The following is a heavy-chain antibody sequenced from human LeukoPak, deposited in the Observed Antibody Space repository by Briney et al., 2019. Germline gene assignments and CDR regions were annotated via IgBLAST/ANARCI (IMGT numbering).Heavy chain of an antibody. J-gene: IGHJ6*02. CDR3: ARVRSRSSGNYYYYYGLDV. D-gene: IGHD6-6*01. CDR1: RNSFTCYW. Sequence: GESLKLSCKGSRNSFTCYWMGRVRQVPGKGMEWMGIIYLGDSDTRYSPSFQGQVTMSADKSIDTAYLQWSSLKASDTAIYYCARVRSRSSGNYYYYYGLDVWGQGTTVTVPS. V-gene: IGHV5-51*01. CDR2: IYLGDSDT.